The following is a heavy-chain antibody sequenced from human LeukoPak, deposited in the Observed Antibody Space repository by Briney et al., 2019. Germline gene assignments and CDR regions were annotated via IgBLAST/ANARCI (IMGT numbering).Heavy chain of an antibody. V-gene: IGHV3-23*01. Sequence: PGGSLRLSCAASGFTFSNYAMTWVRQAPGKGLEWVSTFTGSGGSTYYADSVKGRFTISRDNSKNTLYLQMSSLRAEDTAVYYCAKQVGATTNDAFDIWGQGTMVTVSS. J-gene: IGHJ3*02. CDR1: GFTFSNYA. D-gene: IGHD1-26*01. CDR2: FTGSGGST. CDR3: AKQVGATTNDAFDI.